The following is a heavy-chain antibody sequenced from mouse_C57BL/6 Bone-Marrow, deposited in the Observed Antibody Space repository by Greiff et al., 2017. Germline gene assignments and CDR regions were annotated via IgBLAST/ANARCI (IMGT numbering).Heavy chain of an antibody. CDR3: ARPAYYSNLYAMDY. Sequence: VQLQESGAELVKPGASVKMSCKASGYTFTSYWITWVKQRPGQGLEWIGDIYPGSGSTNYNEKFKSKATLTVDTSSSTAYMQLSSLTSEDSAVYYCARPAYYSNLYAMDYWGQGTSVTVSS. V-gene: IGHV1-55*01. CDR1: GYTFTSYW. J-gene: IGHJ4*01. D-gene: IGHD2-5*01. CDR2: IYPGSGST.